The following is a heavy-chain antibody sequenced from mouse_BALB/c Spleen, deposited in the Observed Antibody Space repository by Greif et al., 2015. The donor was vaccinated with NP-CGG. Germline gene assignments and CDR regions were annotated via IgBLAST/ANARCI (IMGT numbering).Heavy chain of an antibody. Sequence: EVQLQQSGAELVKPGASVKLSCTASGFNIKDTYMHWVKQRPEQGLEWIGRIDPANGNTKYDPKFQGKATITADTSSNTAYLQLSSLTSEDTAVYYCARGGIHYYGTGAMDYWGQGTSVTVSS. CDR1: GFNIKDTY. CDR3: ARGGIHYYGTGAMDY. D-gene: IGHD1-2*01. V-gene: IGHV14-3*02. CDR2: IDPANGNT. J-gene: IGHJ4*01.